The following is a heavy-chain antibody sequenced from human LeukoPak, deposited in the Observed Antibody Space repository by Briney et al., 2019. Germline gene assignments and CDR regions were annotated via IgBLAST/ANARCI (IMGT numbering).Heavy chain of an antibody. CDR3: ARHRHDYIWGSHRPFDF. D-gene: IGHD3-16*02. Sequence: PSETLSLTCAVYGGPFTDSYCSWIRQPPGKVLEWIDDIHHRRSTNYNPSLKSRVTLSVDTSTRQFSLKLTSVTAADTAVYFCARHRHDYIWGSHRPFDFWGQGTLVTVSS. CDR2: IHHRRST. J-gene: IGHJ4*02. V-gene: IGHV4-34*01. CDR1: GGPFTDSY.